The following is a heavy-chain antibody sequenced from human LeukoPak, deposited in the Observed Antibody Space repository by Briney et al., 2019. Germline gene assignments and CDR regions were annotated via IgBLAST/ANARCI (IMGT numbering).Heavy chain of an antibody. J-gene: IGHJ3*02. V-gene: IGHV4-39*07. D-gene: IGHD6-13*01. Sequence: SESLSLTCTVSGASIISANYYWNWIRQPPGKGLEWFGNIYYSGSTHSNPSLKSRVTVSVDTSKNQFSLRLSSVTAADTAVYYCARCPRAGLDAFDIWGQGTMVTVSS. CDR3: ARCPRAGLDAFDI. CDR1: GASIISANYY. CDR2: IYYSGST.